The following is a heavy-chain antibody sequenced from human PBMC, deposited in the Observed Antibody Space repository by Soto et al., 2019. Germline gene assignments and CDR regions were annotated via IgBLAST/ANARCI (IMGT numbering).Heavy chain of an antibody. CDR3: ARVVYYYDSSGYYDY. D-gene: IGHD3-22*01. CDR2: ISAYNGNT. CDR1: GYTFTSYG. V-gene: IGHV1-18*01. Sequence: SVKVSCKASGYTFTSYGISWVRQAPGQGLEWMGWISAYNGNTNYAQKLQGRVTMTTDTSTSTAYMELRSLRSDDTAVYYCARVVYYYDSSGYYDYWGQGTLVTVSS. J-gene: IGHJ4*02.